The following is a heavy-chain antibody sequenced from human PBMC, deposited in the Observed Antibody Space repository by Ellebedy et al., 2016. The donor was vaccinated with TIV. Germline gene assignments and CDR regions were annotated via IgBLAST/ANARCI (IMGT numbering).Heavy chain of an antibody. CDR1: GGTFSSYA. V-gene: IGHV1-2*02. Sequence: ASVKVSCXASGGTFSSYAITWVRQAPGQGLEWMGWINPNSGVTNYAQKFQDRVTMTRDTSISTAYMELSRLRSDDTAMYFCAREGKLGRSFDYWGQGTLVTVSS. D-gene: IGHD3-10*01. CDR2: INPNSGVT. J-gene: IGHJ4*02. CDR3: AREGKLGRSFDY.